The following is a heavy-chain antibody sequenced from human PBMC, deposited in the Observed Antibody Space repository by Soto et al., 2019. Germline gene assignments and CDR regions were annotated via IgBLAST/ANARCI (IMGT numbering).Heavy chain of an antibody. J-gene: IGHJ3*01. CDR3: AIVRPTNNWYSFDV. CDR1: GGSISSGTSY. D-gene: IGHD1-1*01. Sequence: QLRLQESGPGLVRPSEPLSLTCTVSGGSISSGTSYWGWIRQSPGKGLEWIGSMYYTGTTDYNSSLTRRATISVDMSKNQFSLKLSSVTAADTAVYFCAIVRPTNNWYSFDVWGQGSLVTVS. V-gene: IGHV4-39*01. CDR2: MYYTGTT.